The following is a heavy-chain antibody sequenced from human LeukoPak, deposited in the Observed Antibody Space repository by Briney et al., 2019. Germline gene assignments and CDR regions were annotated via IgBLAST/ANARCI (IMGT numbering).Heavy chain of an antibody. V-gene: IGHV1-24*01. D-gene: IGHD3-22*01. CDR1: GYTLTELS. J-gene: IGHJ4*02. Sequence: ASVKVSCKVSGYTLTELSMHWVRQAPGKGLEWMGGFDPEDGETIYAQKFQGRVTMTEDTSTDTAYMELSSLRSEDTAVYYCATENGVINHYYHSNTRLTAWDYWGQGTLVSVSS. CDR3: ATENGVINHYYHSNTRLTAWDY. CDR2: FDPEDGET.